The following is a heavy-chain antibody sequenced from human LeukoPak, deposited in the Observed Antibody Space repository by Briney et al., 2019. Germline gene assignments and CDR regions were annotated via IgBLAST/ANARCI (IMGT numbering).Heavy chain of an antibody. CDR3: ARDRSIFGVVPDYMDV. J-gene: IGHJ6*03. CDR2: IYTSGST. CDR1: GDSISSYY. D-gene: IGHD3-3*01. Sequence: SETLSLTCTVSGDSISSYYWSWIRQPAGKGLEWIGRIYTSGSTNYNPSLKSRVTISVDTSKNQFSLKLSSVTAADTAVYYCARDRSIFGVVPDYMDVWGKGTTVTVSS. V-gene: IGHV4-4*07.